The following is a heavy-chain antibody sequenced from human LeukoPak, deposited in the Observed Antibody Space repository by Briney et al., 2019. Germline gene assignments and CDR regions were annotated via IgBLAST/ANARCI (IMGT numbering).Heavy chain of an antibody. V-gene: IGHV1-69*13. J-gene: IGHJ6*02. D-gene: IGHD3-22*01. CDR1: GGTFSSYA. CDR3: ARDHRYDSSGYYAAIYGMDV. CDR2: VIPIFGTA. Sequence: GAAVKVSCKASGGTFSSYAISWVRQAPGQGLEWMGGVIPIFGTANYAQKFQGRVTITADESTSTAYMELSSLRSEDTAVYYCARDHRYDSSGYYAAIYGMDVWGQGTTVTVSS.